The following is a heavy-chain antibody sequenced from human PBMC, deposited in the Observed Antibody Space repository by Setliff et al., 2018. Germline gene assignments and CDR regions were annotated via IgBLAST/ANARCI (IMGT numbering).Heavy chain of an antibody. CDR3: ARQVDTPMAPIDY. D-gene: IGHD5-18*01. V-gene: IGHV4-4*02. Sequence: SETLSLTCAVSGGSISSPNWWNWVRQPPGKGLEWIGEINHSGSTNYNPSLKSRVTMSIDASKNQLSLKLSSVTAADSAIYYCARQVDTPMAPIDYWGQGTLVTVPQ. J-gene: IGHJ4*02. CDR1: GGSISSPNW. CDR2: INHSGST.